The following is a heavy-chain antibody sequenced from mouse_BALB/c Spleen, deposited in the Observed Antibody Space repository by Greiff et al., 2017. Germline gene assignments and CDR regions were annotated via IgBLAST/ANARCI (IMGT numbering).Heavy chain of an antibody. Sequence: VQLQQSGAELVRSGASVKLSCTASGFNIKDYYMHWVKQSPEQGLEWIGWIDPENGDTEYAPKFQGKATMTADTSSNTAYLQLNSLTSEDTAVYYCNANWDRGYWGQGTTLTVSA. D-gene: IGHD4-1*01. CDR3: NANWDRGY. V-gene: IGHV14-4*02. CDR1: GFNIKDYY. CDR2: IDPENGDT. J-gene: IGHJ2*01.